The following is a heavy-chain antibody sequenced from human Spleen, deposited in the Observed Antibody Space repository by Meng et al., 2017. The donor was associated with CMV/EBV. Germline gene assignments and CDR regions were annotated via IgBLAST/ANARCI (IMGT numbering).Heavy chain of an antibody. CDR3: AKDQLMTTVYYGMDV. Sequence: GGSLRLSCAASGFTFSSYGMHWVRQAPGKGLEWVAFIRYDGSNKYYADSVKGRFTISRDNSKNTLYLQMNSLRAEDTAVYYCAKDQLMTTVYYGMDVWGQGTTVTVSS. CDR2: IRYDGSNK. J-gene: IGHJ6*02. D-gene: IGHD4-11*01. CDR1: GFTFSSYG. V-gene: IGHV3-30*02.